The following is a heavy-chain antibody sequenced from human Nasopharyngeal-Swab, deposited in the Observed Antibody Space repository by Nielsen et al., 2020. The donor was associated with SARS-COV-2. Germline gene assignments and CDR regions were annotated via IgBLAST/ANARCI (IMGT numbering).Heavy chain of an antibody. CDR2: ISGSGGAT. CDR3: AKDSGAGFCNDGSCFPTNR. CDR1: GFSFSTYA. Sequence: GGSLRLSCAASGFSFSTYAMSWVRQAPGKGLEWVSAISGSGGATYYADSVKGRFTISRDNSKNTLYLRMNSLRAEDTAVYYCAKDSGAGFCNDGSCFPTNRWGQGTRVTVSS. J-gene: IGHJ5*02. D-gene: IGHD2-15*01. V-gene: IGHV3-23*01.